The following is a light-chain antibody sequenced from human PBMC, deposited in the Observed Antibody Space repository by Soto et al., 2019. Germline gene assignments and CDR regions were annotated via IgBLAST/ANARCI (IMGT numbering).Light chain of an antibody. CDR3: QQYYSYPFT. J-gene: IGKJ4*01. Sequence: AIRMTRSPSSLSASTGDRVTITCRASQGISSYLAWYQQKPGKAPKLLIYAASTLQSGVPSRFSGSGSGTDFTLTISCLQSEDFATYYCQQYYSYPFTFGGGTKVDIK. V-gene: IGKV1-8*01. CDR1: QGISSY. CDR2: AAS.